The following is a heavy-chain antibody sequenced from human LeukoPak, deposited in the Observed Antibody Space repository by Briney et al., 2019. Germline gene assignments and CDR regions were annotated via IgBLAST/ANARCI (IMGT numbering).Heavy chain of an antibody. Sequence: APVKVSCKASGYTFTDYYIHWVRQAPGQGLEWMAWMNPNSGGTSYAQKFQGRVTMTRDTSISTAYMELSRLRFDDTAVYYCARNKEGKSLDYWGQGTLVTVSS. V-gene: IGHV1-2*02. J-gene: IGHJ4*02. CDR3: ARNKEGKSLDY. CDR1: GYTFTDYY. CDR2: MNPNSGGT.